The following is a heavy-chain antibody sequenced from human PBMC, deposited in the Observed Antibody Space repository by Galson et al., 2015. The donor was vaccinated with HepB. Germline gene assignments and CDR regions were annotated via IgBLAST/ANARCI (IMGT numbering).Heavy chain of an antibody. CDR2: MNRNGGNT. Sequence: SLRLSCEASGYTFTSYEMNWVRQAPGQGLAWVACMNRNGGNTGYAESVQGRVTMTKNITISTAYMQLNSLRSEDTDVYYCARGRADVWSGDYGDDSTRSGEHDSWGQGTLVTVSS. CDR3: ARGRADVWSGDYGDDSTRSGEHDS. V-gene: IGHV1-8*01. J-gene: IGHJ5*01. D-gene: IGHD3-3*01. CDR1: GYTFTSYE.